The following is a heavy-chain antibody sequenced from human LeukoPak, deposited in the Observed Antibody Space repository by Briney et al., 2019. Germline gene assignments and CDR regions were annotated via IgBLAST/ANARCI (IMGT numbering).Heavy chain of an antibody. CDR3: SRDTHYYHSNDYHY. V-gene: IGHV4-38-2*02. CDR2: DYHSGTT. CDR1: GGSISSGYY. D-gene: IGHD3-22*01. J-gene: IGHJ4*02. Sequence: PSETLSLTCTVSGGSISSGYYWGWIRQPPGEGLEWSGNDYHSGTTYYNPSLKSRVTISVDTSKKQFSLKMHTVTAADAAVYYCSRDTHYYHSNDYHYWGQGTLVTVSS.